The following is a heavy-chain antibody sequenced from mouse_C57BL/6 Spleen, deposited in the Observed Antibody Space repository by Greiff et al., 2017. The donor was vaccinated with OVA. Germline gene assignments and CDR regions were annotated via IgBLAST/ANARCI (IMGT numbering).Heavy chain of an antibody. Sequence: QVQLQQSGAELVRPGASVTLSCKASGYTFTDYEMHWVKQTPVHGLEWIGAIDPETGGTASNQKFKGKAILTAATSSSPAYMELRSMTSEDSAVYYCTRSIGSSYSYWYFDVWGTGTTVTVSS. CDR2: IDPETGGT. CDR3: TRSIGSSYSYWYFDV. CDR1: GYTFTDYE. J-gene: IGHJ1*03. D-gene: IGHD1-1*01. V-gene: IGHV1-15*01.